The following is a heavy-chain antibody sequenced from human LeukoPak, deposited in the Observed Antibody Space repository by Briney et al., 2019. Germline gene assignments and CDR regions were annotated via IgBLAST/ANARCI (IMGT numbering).Heavy chain of an antibody. CDR1: GGSTTSSSYY. J-gene: IGHJ6*03. Sequence: SSETLSLTCTVSGGSTTSSSYYWGWVRQPPGKGLEWIGIIYFSGTTYYNPSLKSRVTISIDTSNHKLSLSLSSVTAADTAVYYCARGGGISHYYYYMGVWGKGTMVTISS. V-gene: IGHV4-39*01. CDR2: IYFSGTT. CDR3: ARGGGISHYYYYMGV. D-gene: IGHD6-13*01.